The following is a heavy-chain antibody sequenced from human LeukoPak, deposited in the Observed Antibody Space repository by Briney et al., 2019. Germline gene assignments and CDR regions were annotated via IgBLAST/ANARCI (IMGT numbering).Heavy chain of an antibody. CDR2: INHSGST. V-gene: IGHV4-34*01. Sequence: SETLSLTCAVYGGSFSGYYWSWIRQPPGKGLEWIGEINHSGSTNYNPSLKSRVTIPVDTSKNQFSLKLSSVTAADTAVYYCARVSGYPHNWFYPWGQGTLVTVSS. CDR1: GGSFSGYY. J-gene: IGHJ5*02. D-gene: IGHD3-22*01. CDR3: ARVSGYPHNWFYP.